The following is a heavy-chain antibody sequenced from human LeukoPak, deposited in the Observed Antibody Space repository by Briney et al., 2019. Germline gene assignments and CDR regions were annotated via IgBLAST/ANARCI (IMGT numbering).Heavy chain of an antibody. D-gene: IGHD3-10*01. Sequence: ASVKVSCKASGYTFTSYGISWVRQAPGQGLEWMGWISAYNGNTNYAQKLQGRVTMTTDTSTSTAYMELRSLRSDDTAVYYCARDRQSPAFDDTWFDPWGQGTLVTVSS. CDR1: GYTFTSYG. J-gene: IGHJ5*02. CDR3: ARDRQSPAFDDTWFDP. V-gene: IGHV1-18*01. CDR2: ISAYNGNT.